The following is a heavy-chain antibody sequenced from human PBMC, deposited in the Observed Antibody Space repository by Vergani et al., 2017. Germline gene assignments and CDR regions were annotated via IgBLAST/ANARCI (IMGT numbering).Heavy chain of an antibody. CDR2: INPSGGST. Sequence: QVQLVQSGAEVKKPGASVKVSCKASGYTFTSYYMHWVRQGPGQGLEWMGIINPSGGSTSYAQKFQGRVTMTRDTSTSTVYMELSSLRSEDTAVYYCARDRLKTGIAANDYYYYGMDVWGQGTTVTVSS. V-gene: IGHV1-46*01. CDR1: GYTFTSYY. D-gene: IGHD6-13*01. CDR3: ARDRLKTGIAANDYYYYGMDV. J-gene: IGHJ6*02.